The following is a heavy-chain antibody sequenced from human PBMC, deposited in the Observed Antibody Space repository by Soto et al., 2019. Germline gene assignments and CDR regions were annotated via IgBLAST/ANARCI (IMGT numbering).Heavy chain of an antibody. CDR3: VRDVDTTTHLNRFDP. J-gene: IGHJ5*02. CDR1: GFTFNIFG. Sequence: QVQLVESGGGVVQPGMSLRLSCATSGFTFNIFGFHWVRQAPGKGLDWVAAIWSDGSKALYADSVKGRFFISRDSSRSTVYLQMNSLRAEDTAMYHCVRDVDTTTHLNRFDPWGQGTLVTVSS. V-gene: IGHV3-33*01. CDR2: IWSDGSKA. D-gene: IGHD1-26*01.